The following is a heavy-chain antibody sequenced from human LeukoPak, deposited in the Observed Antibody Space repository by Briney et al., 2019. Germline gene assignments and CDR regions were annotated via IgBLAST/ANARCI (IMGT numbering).Heavy chain of an antibody. J-gene: IGHJ4*02. V-gene: IGHV3-30*04. Sequence: PGGSLRLSCAASGFTFSSYAMHWVRQAPGKGLEWVAVISYDGSNKYYGDSVKGRFTISRDNSKNTLYLQMNSLRAEDTAVYYCGREQGSYYGRLDYWGERTRDSVS. CDR1: GFTFSSYA. CDR3: GREQGSYYGRLDY. CDR2: ISYDGSNK. D-gene: IGHD1-26*01.